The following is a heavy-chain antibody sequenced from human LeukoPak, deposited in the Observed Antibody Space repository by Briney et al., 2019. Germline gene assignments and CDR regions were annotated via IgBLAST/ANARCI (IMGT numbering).Heavy chain of an antibody. J-gene: IGHJ4*02. V-gene: IGHV3-30*03. CDR2: ILYDGSNK. D-gene: IGHD2-2*01. CDR1: GFTFDDYW. Sequence: PGGSLRLSCGASGFTFDDYWMGWVRQAPGKGLEWVAVILYDGSNKYYADSVKGRFTISRDNSKNTLYLQMNSLRAEDTAGYYCASGVTALVVPSGGWGRGTMVTVSS. CDR3: ASGVTALVVPSGG.